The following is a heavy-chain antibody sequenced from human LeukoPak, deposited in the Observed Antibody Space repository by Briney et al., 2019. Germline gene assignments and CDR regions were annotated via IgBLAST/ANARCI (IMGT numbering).Heavy chain of an antibody. CDR1: GFTFSSYG. Sequence: PGGSLRLSCAASGFTFSSYGMHWVRQAPGKGLEWVAFIRYDGSNKYYADSVKGRFTISRDNSKNTLYLQMNSLRAEDTAVYYCAKDLAVVVVAARGFDYWGQGTLVTVSS. CDR2: IRYDGSNK. D-gene: IGHD2-15*01. J-gene: IGHJ4*02. CDR3: AKDLAVVVVAARGFDY. V-gene: IGHV3-30*02.